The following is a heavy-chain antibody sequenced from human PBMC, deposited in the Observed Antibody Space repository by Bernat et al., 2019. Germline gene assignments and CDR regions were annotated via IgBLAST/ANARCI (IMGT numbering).Heavy chain of an antibody. V-gene: IGHV3-7*01. CDR2: IKQDGSEK. CDR3: ARVDGVPGTYYYYGMDV. CDR1: GFSFSSYW. J-gene: IGHJ6*02. D-gene: IGHD5-24*01. Sequence: EVQLVESGGGLVQPGGSLRLSCAASGFSFSSYWMSWVRQAPGKGLEWVANIKQDGSEKYYVDSVKGRFTISRDNAEKSLYLQMNSLRVVDTAVYYCARVDGVPGTYYYYGMDVWGQGTTVTVSS.